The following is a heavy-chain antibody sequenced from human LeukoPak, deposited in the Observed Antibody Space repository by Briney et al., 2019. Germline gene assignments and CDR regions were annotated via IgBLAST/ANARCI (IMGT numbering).Heavy chain of an antibody. CDR2: INPSGGST. CDR1: GYTFTSYY. Sequence: ASVKVSCKASGYTFTSYYMHWVRQAPGQGLEWMGIINPSGGSTSYAQKFQGRVTMTRDTSTSTVYMELSSLRSEDTAVYYCARDGRRLLYQQLEAWCDYWGQGTLVTVSS. CDR3: ARDGRRLLYQQLEAWCDY. J-gene: IGHJ4*02. V-gene: IGHV1-46*01. D-gene: IGHD6-13*01.